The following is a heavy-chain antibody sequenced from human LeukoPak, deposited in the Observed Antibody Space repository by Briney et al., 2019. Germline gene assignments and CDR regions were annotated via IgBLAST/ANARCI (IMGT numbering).Heavy chain of an antibody. CDR1: GFTFSSYG. CDR2: ISYDGSNK. D-gene: IGHD6-19*01. V-gene: IGHV3-30*18. CDR3: AKDLGSGPAGVLDY. J-gene: IGHJ4*02. Sequence: GGSLRLSCAASGFTFSSYGMHWVRQAPGKGLEGVAVISYDGSNKYYADSVKGRFTISRDNSKNTLYLQMNSLRAEDTAVYYCAKDLGSGPAGVLDYWGQGTLVTVSS.